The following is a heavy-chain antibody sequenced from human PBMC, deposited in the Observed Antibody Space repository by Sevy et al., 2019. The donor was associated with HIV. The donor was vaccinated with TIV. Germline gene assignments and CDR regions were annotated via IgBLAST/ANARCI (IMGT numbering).Heavy chain of an antibody. CDR1: GFTFSSYA. CDR2: ISYDGSNK. Sequence: GGSLRLSCAASGFTFSSYAMHWVRQAPGKGLEWVAVISYDGSNKYYADSVKGRFTISRDNSKNTQYLQMNSRRAEDTAVYYCARDLQQWLVRGNYFDYWGQGTLVTVSS. D-gene: IGHD6-19*01. V-gene: IGHV3-30-3*01. CDR3: ARDLQQWLVRGNYFDY. J-gene: IGHJ4*02.